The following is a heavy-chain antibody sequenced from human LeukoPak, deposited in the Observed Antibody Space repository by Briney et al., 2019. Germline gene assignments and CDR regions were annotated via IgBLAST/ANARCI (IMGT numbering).Heavy chain of an antibody. J-gene: IGHJ4*02. D-gene: IGHD3-22*01. V-gene: IGHV3-53*05. Sequence: PGGSLRLSCAASGFTVSSNYMSWVRQAPGKGLEWVSVIYSGGSTYYADSVKGRFTISRDNSKNSLYLQMNSLRTEDTALYYCAKDWDSSGYDNDYWGQGTLVTVSS. CDR3: AKDWDSSGYDNDY. CDR2: IYSGGST. CDR1: GFTVSSNY.